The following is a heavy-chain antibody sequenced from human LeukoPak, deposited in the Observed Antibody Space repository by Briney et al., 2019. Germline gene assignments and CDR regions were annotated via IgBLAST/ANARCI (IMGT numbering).Heavy chain of an antibody. CDR2: INPNGGGT. CDR1: GYTFTGYY. Sequence: ASEKVSCKASGYTFTGYYIHWVRLAPGQGLEWMVWINPNGGGTNYAQKFQGRVTMTRDTSISTAYLDLSSLRSDDTAVYYCARSHDYTNYVGPWGQGTLVTVSS. V-gene: IGHV1-2*02. J-gene: IGHJ5*02. CDR3: ARSHDYTNYVGP. D-gene: IGHD4-11*01.